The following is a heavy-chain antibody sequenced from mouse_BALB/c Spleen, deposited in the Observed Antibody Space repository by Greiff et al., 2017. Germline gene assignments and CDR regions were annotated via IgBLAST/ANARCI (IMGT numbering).Heavy chain of an antibody. CDR1: GYTFTSYY. D-gene: IGHD2-4*01. V-gene: IGHV1S81*02. CDR3: TRKKEPIYYDYDGYAMDY. Sequence: QVQLQQSGAELVKPGASVKLSCKASGYTFTSYYMYWVKQRPGQGLEWIGEINPSNGGTNFNEKFKSKATLTVDKSSSTAYMQLSSLTSEDSAVYYCTRKKEPIYYDYDGYAMDYWGQGTSVTVSS. J-gene: IGHJ4*01. CDR2: INPSNGGT.